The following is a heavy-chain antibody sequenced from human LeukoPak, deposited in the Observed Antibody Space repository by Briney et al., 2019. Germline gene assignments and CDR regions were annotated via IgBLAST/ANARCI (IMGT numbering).Heavy chain of an antibody. CDR2: INPNSGGT. J-gene: IGHJ6*03. D-gene: IGHD2-8*01. CDR3: ARSAEKCNNGVCFTDYYMDI. CDR1: EYTLTAYY. Sequence: ASVKVSCKASEYTLTAYYIHLVRQAPGQGLEWMAWINPNSGGTNVGQKFQGRVTMTRDTSTNAVYMELSSLSSGDMAVYYCARSAEKCNNGVCFTDYYMDIWGKGTTVTVSS. V-gene: IGHV1-2*02.